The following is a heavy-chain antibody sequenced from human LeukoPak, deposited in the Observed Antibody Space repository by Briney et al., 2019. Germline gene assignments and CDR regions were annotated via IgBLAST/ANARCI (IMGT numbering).Heavy chain of an antibody. CDR1: GFTFSSYG. V-gene: IGHV3-30*18. CDR3: AKTPSSGSSGYYWFDY. D-gene: IGHD3-22*01. J-gene: IGHJ4*02. CDR2: ISYDGSNK. Sequence: GGSLRLSCAASGFTFSSYGMHWVRQAPGKGLEWVAVISYDGSNKYYADSVKGRFTISRDNSKNTLYLQMNSLRAEDTAVYYCAKTPSSGSSGYYWFDYRGQGTLVTVSS.